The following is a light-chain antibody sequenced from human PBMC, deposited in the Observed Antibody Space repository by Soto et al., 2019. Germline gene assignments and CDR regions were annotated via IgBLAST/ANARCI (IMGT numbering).Light chain of an antibody. J-gene: IGKJ1*01. CDR2: GAS. Sequence: VLTQSTGTLTLSPGERATLSCWASQIVSSNYLAWFQQRPGQPPRLLISGASSRATGIPDRFSGSGSGTDFTLTINRLEPEDFAVYHCQQYGGAPWTFGQGTKVHI. CDR3: QQYGGAPWT. CDR1: QIVSSNY. V-gene: IGKV3-20*01.